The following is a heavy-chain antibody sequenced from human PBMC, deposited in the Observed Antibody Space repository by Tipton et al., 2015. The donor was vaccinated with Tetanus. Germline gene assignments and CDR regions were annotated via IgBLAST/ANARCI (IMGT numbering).Heavy chain of an antibody. CDR1: GDSVSTGNFY. CDR3: ARDRGVRGGYYYYHGMDV. J-gene: IGHJ6*02. Sequence: TLSLTCTVSGDSVSTGNFYWSWIRQPPGEGLEWIGYISNSGSTYYNPSLKSRVTISVDTSQKQISLKVNSVTAADTAVYYCARDRGVRGGYYYYHGMDVWGQGTTVTVSS. CDR2: ISNSGST. D-gene: IGHD3-10*01. V-gene: IGHV4-30-4*01.